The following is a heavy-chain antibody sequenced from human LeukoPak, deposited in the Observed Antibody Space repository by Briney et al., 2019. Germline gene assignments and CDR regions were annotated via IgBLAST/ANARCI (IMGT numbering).Heavy chain of an antibody. Sequence: PGGSLRLSCVASGFTFSNYWMHWVRQAPGKGLEWVSRISTDGSPRNYADSVKGRFTISRDNAKNTLYLQMNSLRAEDTAVYYCASASSHRIAAGGDSWGQGTLVTVSP. CDR3: ASASSHRIAAGGDS. D-gene: IGHD6-13*01. CDR1: GFTFSNYW. V-gene: IGHV3-74*01. CDR2: ISTDGSPR. J-gene: IGHJ4*02.